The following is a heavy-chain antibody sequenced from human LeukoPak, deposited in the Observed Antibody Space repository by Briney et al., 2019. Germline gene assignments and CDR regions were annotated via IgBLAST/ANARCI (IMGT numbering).Heavy chain of an antibody. CDR2: IYSGGST. Sequence: PGGSLRLSCAASGFTFSSYEMNWVRQAPGKGLEWVSIIYSGGSTYYADSVKGRFTISRDNSKNTLYLQMNSLRAEDTAVYYCAREWAYCSGGSCYSYWGQGTLVTVSS. CDR1: GFTFSSYE. V-gene: IGHV3-66*01. J-gene: IGHJ4*02. CDR3: AREWAYCSGGSCYSY. D-gene: IGHD2-15*01.